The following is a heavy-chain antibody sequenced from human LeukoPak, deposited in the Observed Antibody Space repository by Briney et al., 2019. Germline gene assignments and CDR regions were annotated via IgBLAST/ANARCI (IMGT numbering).Heavy chain of an antibody. D-gene: IGHD3-22*01. CDR3: GRGYCYFDY. CDR2: IYYSGST. J-gene: IGHJ4*02. Sequence: GSLRLSCTVSGGSISSSTYYWGWIRQPPGKGLEWIGSIYYSGSTYYNPSLKSRVTISVDTSKNQFSLNLSSVTAADTAVYYCGRGYCYFDYWGQGTLVTVSS. V-gene: IGHV4-39*01. CDR1: GGSISSSTYY.